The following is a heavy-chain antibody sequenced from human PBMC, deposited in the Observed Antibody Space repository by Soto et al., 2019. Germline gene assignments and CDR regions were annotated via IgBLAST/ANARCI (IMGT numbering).Heavy chain of an antibody. J-gene: IGHJ6*02. CDR2: INPNSGDT. V-gene: IGHV1-2*04. CDR1: GYTFTAYY. Sequence: ASVKVSCKASGYTFTAYYIHWVRQAPGQGLEWMGWINPNSGDTNSAQKFQGWVTMTRDTSISTAYVELSRLKSDDTAVYYCARTEGYFHGLDVWGLGTTVTVSS. CDR3: ARTEGYFHGLDV.